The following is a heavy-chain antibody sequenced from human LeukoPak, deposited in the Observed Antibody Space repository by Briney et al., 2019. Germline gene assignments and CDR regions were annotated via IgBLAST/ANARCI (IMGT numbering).Heavy chain of an antibody. V-gene: IGHV1-8*01. CDR2: MNPNSGNT. Sequence: GASVKVSCKASGYTFTSYDINWVRQATGQGLEWMRWMNPNSGNTGYAQKFKGRVTMTRNTSISTAYMELSSLRSEDTAVYYCARAGGYCGRISCRYYFDYWGQGTLVTVSS. D-gene: IGHD2-15*01. CDR1: GYTFTSYD. CDR3: ARAGGYCGRISCRYYFDY. J-gene: IGHJ4*02.